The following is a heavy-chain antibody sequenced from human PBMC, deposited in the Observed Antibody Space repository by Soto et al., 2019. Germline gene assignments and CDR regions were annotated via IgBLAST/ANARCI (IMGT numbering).Heavy chain of an antibody. D-gene: IGHD3-10*01. Sequence: DVQMVESGGDLVQPGGSLRLSCAASGFTVSDNYMTWVRQVPGKGLEWVSLLYPGGGTYYADSVKGRFSISRDNSKNTLYLQMSSLRVEDTAVYDCATGGGVWGQGTLVTVSS. V-gene: IGHV3-66*01. CDR1: GFTVSDNY. CDR2: LYPGGGT. J-gene: IGHJ4*02. CDR3: ATGGGV.